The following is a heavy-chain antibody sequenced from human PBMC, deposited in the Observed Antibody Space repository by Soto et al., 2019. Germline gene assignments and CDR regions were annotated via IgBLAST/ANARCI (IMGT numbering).Heavy chain of an antibody. J-gene: IGHJ6*02. D-gene: IGHD6-6*01. CDR3: AGPSGYYYGMDV. CDR2: IYYSGST. Sequence: QLQLQESGPGLVKPSETLSLTCTVSGGSISSSSYYWGWIRQPPAKGLEWIGSIYYSGSTYYNPSLTSRVTISVDTSKNQFSLKLSSVTAADTAVYYCAGPSGYYYGMDVWGQGTTVTVSS. V-gene: IGHV4-39*01. CDR1: GGSISSSSYY.